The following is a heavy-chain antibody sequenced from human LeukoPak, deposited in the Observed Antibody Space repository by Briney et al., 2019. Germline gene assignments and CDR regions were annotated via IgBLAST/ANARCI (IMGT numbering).Heavy chain of an antibody. D-gene: IGHD1-7*01. CDR3: ARHRELPRGGIDAFDI. V-gene: IGHV5-51*01. Sequence: GESLKISCKGSGYTFTTYWIGWVRQMPGKGLEWMGIIYPGDSDTRYSPSFQGQVTISADKSISTAYLQWSSLKASDTAMYYCARHRELPRGGIDAFDIWGQGTMVTVSS. J-gene: IGHJ3*02. CDR1: GYTFTTYW. CDR2: IYPGDSDT.